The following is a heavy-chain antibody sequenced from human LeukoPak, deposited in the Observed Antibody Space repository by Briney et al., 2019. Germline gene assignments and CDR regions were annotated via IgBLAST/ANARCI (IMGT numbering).Heavy chain of an antibody. CDR1: GFTVSSSY. D-gene: IGHD2/OR15-2a*01. CDR3: ARESVIHRATYYFDY. Sequence: GGSLRLSCAASGFTVSSSYMSWARQAPGKGLEWVSVIFSGGSTYYADSVRGRFTISRDSSKNTLYLQMSSLRAEDTAVYYCARESVIHRATYYFDYWGQGTLVTVSS. CDR2: IFSGGST. J-gene: IGHJ4*02. V-gene: IGHV3-66*01.